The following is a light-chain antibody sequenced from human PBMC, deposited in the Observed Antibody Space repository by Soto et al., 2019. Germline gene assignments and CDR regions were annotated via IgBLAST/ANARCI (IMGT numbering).Light chain of an antibody. CDR1: QSVRNNY. Sequence: EILLTQSPGTLSLSPGERATLSCRASQSVRNNYVAWYQQKPGQAPRLFIHGASGRATGIPDRFSGSGSGTDFTLTIRRLEPEDFAVYYCQQYGSSPYTFGQGTKLEI. CDR2: GAS. V-gene: IGKV3-20*01. CDR3: QQYGSSPYT. J-gene: IGKJ2*01.